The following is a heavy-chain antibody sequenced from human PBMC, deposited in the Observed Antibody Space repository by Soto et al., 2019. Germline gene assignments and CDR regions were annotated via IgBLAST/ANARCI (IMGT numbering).Heavy chain of an antibody. CDR3: ARDGYDGSGSPYPAY. V-gene: IGHV4-59*01. CDR2: IYYLGST. J-gene: IGHJ4*02. D-gene: IGHD3-10*01. CDR1: GGSMSEYF. Sequence: SETLSPNCSVSGGSMSEYFWSWIRQSPGKGLEWIGYIYYLGSTDYNPSLKSRVTIPVDTSKRQFSLRLTSVTAADTAVYYCARDGYDGSGSPYPAYWGPGTQVTVSS.